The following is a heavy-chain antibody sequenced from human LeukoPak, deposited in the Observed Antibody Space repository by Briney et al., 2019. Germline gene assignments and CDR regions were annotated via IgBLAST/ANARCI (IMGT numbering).Heavy chain of an antibody. CDR1: GYTLTELS. D-gene: IGHD6-19*01. Sequence: ASVNVTLKGSGYTLTELSMHWLRHAPGKGLEWMGGFGPEDGETICAQKFQGRVNMTEDTSTDTAYMELSSVRSEDTAVYYCAAGTVAGTHFDLWGRGTLVTVSS. V-gene: IGHV1-24*01. CDR2: FGPEDGET. CDR3: AAGTVAGTHFDL. J-gene: IGHJ2*01.